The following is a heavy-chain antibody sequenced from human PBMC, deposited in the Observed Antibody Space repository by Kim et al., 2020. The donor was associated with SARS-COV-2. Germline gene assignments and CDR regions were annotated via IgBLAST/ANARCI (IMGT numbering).Heavy chain of an antibody. J-gene: IGHJ4*02. CDR3: ARETRGSSAIDY. Sequence: YSPSLKSRVTIAVDTSKYQFSLKLSSVTAADTALFYCARETRGSSAIDYWGQGTLVTVSS. D-gene: IGHD1-26*01. V-gene: IGHV4-39*02.